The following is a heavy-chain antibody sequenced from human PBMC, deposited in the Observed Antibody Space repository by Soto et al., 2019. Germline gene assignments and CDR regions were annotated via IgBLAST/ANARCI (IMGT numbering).Heavy chain of an antibody. J-gene: IGHJ5*02. CDR1: GGSISSGGYY. V-gene: IGHV4-31*03. Sequence: PSETLAITSTVSGGSISSGGYYWKWIRQHPGKGLEWIGYIYYIGSTYYNPSLKSRVTISLDTSKNQFSLKLSSVTAADTAVYYCARSVFPWGQGTLVTGSS. CDR2: IYYIGST. CDR3: ARSVFP.